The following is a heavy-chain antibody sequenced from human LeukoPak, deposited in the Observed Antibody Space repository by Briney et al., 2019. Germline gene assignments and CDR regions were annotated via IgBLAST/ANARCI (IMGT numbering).Heavy chain of an antibody. J-gene: IGHJ4*02. CDR2: ISGSGGST. CDR1: GFTFSSYA. V-gene: IGHV3-23*01. CDR3: AKVGSIAAAGTGDY. D-gene: IGHD6-13*01. Sequence: PGGSLRLSCAASGFTFSSYAMSWLRQAPGKALEWVSAISGSGGSTYYADSVKGRFTISRDNSKNTLYLQMNSLRAEDTAVYYCAKVGSIAAAGTGDYWGQGTLVTVSS.